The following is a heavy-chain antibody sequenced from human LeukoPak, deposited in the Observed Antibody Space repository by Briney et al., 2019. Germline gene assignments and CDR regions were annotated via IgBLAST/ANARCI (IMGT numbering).Heavy chain of an antibody. CDR1: GFTFSSYD. V-gene: IGHV3-23*01. D-gene: IGHD4-17*01. CDR3: ANQLRGYYYYMDV. CDR2: ISGSGGST. J-gene: IGHJ6*03. Sequence: GGSLRLSCATSGFTFSSYDMSWVRQAPGKGLEWVSAISGSGGSTYYADSVKGRFTISRDNSKNTLYLQMNSLRAEDTAVYYCANQLRGYYYYMDVWGKGTTVTVSS.